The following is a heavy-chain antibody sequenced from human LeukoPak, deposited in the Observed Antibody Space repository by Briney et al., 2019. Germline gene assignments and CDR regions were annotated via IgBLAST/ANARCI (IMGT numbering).Heavy chain of an antibody. CDR3: AKGVWDIVVVPAARNY. CDR2: ISGSGGST. CDR1: GFTFSSYA. V-gene: IGHV3-23*01. Sequence: QSGGSLRLSCAXSGFTFSSYAMSWVRQAPGKGLEWVSAISGSGGSTYYADSVKGRFTISRDNSKNTLYLQMNSLRAEDTAVYYCAKGVWDIVVVPAARNYWGQGTLVTVSS. D-gene: IGHD2-2*01. J-gene: IGHJ4*02.